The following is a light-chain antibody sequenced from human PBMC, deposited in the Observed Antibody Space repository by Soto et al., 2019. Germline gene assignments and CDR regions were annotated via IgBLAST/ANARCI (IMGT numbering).Light chain of an antibody. CDR3: QQRGNWPVT. CDR1: QSVGSY. Sequence: EIVLTQSPATLSLSPGERATLSCRASQSVGSYFAWYQQKPGQAPRLLIYDASNRATGIPARFSGSGSGTDFTLTIRSIEPDDFAVYYCQQRGNWPVTFGQGTRVDIK. J-gene: IGKJ1*01. V-gene: IGKV3-11*01. CDR2: DAS.